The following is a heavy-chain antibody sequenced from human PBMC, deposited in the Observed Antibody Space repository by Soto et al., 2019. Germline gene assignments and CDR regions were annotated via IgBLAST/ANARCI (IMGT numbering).Heavy chain of an antibody. CDR3: ARAASYCGRTNCYPFDY. CDR1: GASISSSDYF. D-gene: IGHD2-2*01. CDR2: ISYSGST. Sequence: QVQLLESGPGLVKPSQTLSLTCTVSGASISSSDYFWSWIRQPPGKGLEWIGYISYSGSTSYNPSLRSRVTISVDASKSQFSQRLSSVTAADTAVYYCARAASYCGRTNCYPFDYWGQGTQVTVPS. J-gene: IGHJ4*02. V-gene: IGHV4-30-4*01.